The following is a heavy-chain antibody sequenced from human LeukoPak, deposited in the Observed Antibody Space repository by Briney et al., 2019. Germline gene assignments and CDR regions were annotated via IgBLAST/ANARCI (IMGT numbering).Heavy chain of an antibody. V-gene: IGHV3-48*03. CDR3: AKSPWASSGRGDYFDY. D-gene: IGHD6-19*01. J-gene: IGHJ4*02. Sequence: GGSLRLSCAASGFTFSSYEMNWVRQAPGKGLEWVSYISSSGSTIYYADSVKGRFTISRDNAKNSLYLQMNSLRAEDTAVYYCAKSPWASSGRGDYFDYWGQGTLVTASS. CDR2: ISSSGSTI. CDR1: GFTFSSYE.